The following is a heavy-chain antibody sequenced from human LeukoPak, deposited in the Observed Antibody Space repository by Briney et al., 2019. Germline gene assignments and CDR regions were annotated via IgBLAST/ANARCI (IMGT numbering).Heavy chain of an antibody. V-gene: IGHV4-59*01. CDR3: ARDGPQYGMDV. Sequence: SETLSLTCTVSGGSISSYHWSWIRQPPGKGLEWIGYIYYSGSTNYNPSLKSRVTISVDTSKNQFSLKLSSVTAADTAVYYCARDGPQYGMDVWGQGTTVTVSS. J-gene: IGHJ6*02. CDR2: IYYSGST. CDR1: GGSISSYH.